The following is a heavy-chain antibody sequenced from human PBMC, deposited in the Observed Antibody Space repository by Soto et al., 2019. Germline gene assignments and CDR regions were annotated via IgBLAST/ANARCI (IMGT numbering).Heavy chain of an antibody. D-gene: IGHD5-18*01. V-gene: IGHV1-2*04. Sequence: ASVKVSCKASGYTFTGYYMHWVRQAPGQGLEWMGWINPNSGGTNYAQKFQGWVTMTRDTSISTAYMELSRLRSDDTAVYYCAREKGYSYGFRGYYYGMDVWGQGTTVTVPS. CDR3: AREKGYSYGFRGYYYGMDV. CDR2: INPNSGGT. J-gene: IGHJ6*02. CDR1: GYTFTGYY.